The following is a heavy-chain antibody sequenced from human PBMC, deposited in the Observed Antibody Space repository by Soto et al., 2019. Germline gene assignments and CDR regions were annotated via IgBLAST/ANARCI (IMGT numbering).Heavy chain of an antibody. CDR3: ARDTIAFGGYDAFDI. D-gene: IGHD3-16*01. J-gene: IGHJ3*02. CDR2: ISSSSSTI. CDR1: GFTFSSYS. Sequence: EVQLVESGGGLVQPGGSLRLSCAASGFTFSSYSMNWVRQAPGKGLEWVSYISSSSSTIYYADSAKGRFTISRDNAKKSLYLQMNSLRAEDTAVYYCARDTIAFGGYDAFDIWGQGTMVTVSS. V-gene: IGHV3-48*01.